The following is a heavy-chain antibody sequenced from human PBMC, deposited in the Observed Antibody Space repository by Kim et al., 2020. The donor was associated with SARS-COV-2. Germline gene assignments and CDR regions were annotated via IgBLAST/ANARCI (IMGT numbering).Heavy chain of an antibody. Sequence: ASVKVSCKASGYTFTSYGISWVRQAPGQGLEWMGWISAYNGNTNYAQKLQGRVTMTTDTSTSTAYMELRSLRSDDTAVYYCARERLYDILTRYYYYYGMDVWGQGTTVTVSS. V-gene: IGHV1-18*04. J-gene: IGHJ6*02. CDR3: ARERLYDILTRYYYYYGMDV. CDR1: GYTFTSYG. CDR2: ISAYNGNT. D-gene: IGHD3-9*01.